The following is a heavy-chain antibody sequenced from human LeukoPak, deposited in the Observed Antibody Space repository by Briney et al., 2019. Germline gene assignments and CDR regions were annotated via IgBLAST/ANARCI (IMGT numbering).Heavy chain of an antibody. D-gene: IGHD2-2*01. CDR1: GYTFTSYA. Sequence: ASVRVSCKASGYTFTSYAMNWVRQAPGQGLERMGWINTNTGNPTYAQGFTGRFVFSLDTSVSTAYLQISSLKAEDTAVYYCARLDCSSTSCYGNWFDPWGQGTLVTVSS. J-gene: IGHJ5*02. V-gene: IGHV7-4-1*02. CDR3: ARLDCSSTSCYGNWFDP. CDR2: INTNTGNP.